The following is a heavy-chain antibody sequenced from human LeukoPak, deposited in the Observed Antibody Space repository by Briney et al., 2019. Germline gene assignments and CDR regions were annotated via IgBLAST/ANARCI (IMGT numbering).Heavy chain of an antibody. V-gene: IGHV3-66*01. CDR3: ARVGYSYAFDV. J-gene: IGHJ3*01. Sequence: PGGSLRLSCAASGFTVSTNYMTWVRQAPGKGLEWVSVIYSGGSTYYADSVKGRFTISRDNSKGTLYLQMNSLRAEDTAVYYCARVGYSYAFDVWGQGTMVTVSS. D-gene: IGHD1-1*01. CDR1: GFTVSTNY. CDR2: IYSGGST.